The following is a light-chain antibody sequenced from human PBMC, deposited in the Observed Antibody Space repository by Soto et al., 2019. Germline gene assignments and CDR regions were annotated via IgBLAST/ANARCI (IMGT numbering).Light chain of an antibody. CDR1: QSISNY. CDR3: QQYPSFSRT. V-gene: IGKV1-5*03. CDR2: KAS. Sequence: IQMTQSPSTLSACVGDRLTITCRASQSISNYLAWYQQRPGKAPKLLIYKASNLDFGVPSRFSGSGSGTEFTLTISSLQPDDFATYYCQQYPSFSRTFGQGTKVDIK. J-gene: IGKJ1*01.